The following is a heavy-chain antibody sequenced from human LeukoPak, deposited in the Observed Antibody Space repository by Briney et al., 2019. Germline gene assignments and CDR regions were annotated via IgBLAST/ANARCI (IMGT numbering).Heavy chain of an antibody. CDR1: GFTFNNYA. Sequence: EAGGSLRLSCAASGFTFNNYALSWVRQAPGKGLAWVSTINGAGDNTYYADSVQGRFTISRDNSKNILHLQINSLRAEDTALYYCAKAEDRSSAWNHWGHGTLVTVT. CDR3: AKAEDRSSAWNH. CDR2: INGAGDNT. V-gene: IGHV3-23*01. J-gene: IGHJ5*02. D-gene: IGHD6-25*01.